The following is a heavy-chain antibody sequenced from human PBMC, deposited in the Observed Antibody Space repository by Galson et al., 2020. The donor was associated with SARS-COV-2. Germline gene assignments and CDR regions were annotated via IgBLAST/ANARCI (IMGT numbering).Heavy chain of an antibody. CDR2: MYYSGRG. CDR3: ARDDGDYGSDSYNRGADYYYGMDV. D-gene: IGHD3-10*01. Sequence: ASETLSLTCTVSGDSMPTLRYHWGWIRQHPEKGLEWIGSMYYSGRGYYNTSLKGRATISLHMSQNQFSLKLRSVTAADTAVYYCARDDGDYGSDSYNRGADYYYGMDVWGQGTTVIVSS. CDR1: GDSMPTLRYH. V-gene: IGHV4-39*07. J-gene: IGHJ6*02.